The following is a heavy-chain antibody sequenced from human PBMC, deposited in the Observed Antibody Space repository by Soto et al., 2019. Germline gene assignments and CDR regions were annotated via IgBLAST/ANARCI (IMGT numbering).Heavy chain of an antibody. J-gene: IGHJ4*02. CDR2: IYYSGST. V-gene: IGHV4-39*01. Sequence: SETLSLTCTVSGGPISSSSYYWGWIRQPPGKGLEWIGSIYYSGSTYYNPSLKSRVTISVDTSKNQFSLKLSSVTAADTAVYYCARHGDAYYFDYWGQGTLVTVSS. CDR3: ARHGDAYYFDY. CDR1: GGPISSSSYY. D-gene: IGHD7-27*01.